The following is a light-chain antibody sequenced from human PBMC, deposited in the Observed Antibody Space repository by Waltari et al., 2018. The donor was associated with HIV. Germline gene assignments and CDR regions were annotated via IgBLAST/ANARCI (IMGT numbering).Light chain of an antibody. J-gene: IGKJ2*01. CDR1: QRFSSD. V-gene: IGKV3-15*01. CDR2: GAP. Sequence: EIVMTQSPATLSVSPGESATLSCRARQRFSSDFACYQHKPCQAPRLLIYGAPARAAGIPARFSCSVSGTEFTLTIIGLPSEDFAGYYCQQYNNWPLAFGHDTKRDI. CDR3: QQYNNWPLA.